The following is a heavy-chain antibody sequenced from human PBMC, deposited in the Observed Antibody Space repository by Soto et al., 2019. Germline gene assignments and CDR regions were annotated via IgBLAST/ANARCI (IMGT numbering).Heavy chain of an antibody. Sequence: GASVKVSCKASGYTFTSYGISWVRQAPGQGLEWMGWISAYNGNTNYAQKLQGRVTMTTDTSTSTAYMELRSLRSDDTAVYYCAIVPQTLRPPSWFDPWGQGTLVTVFS. V-gene: IGHV1-18*01. D-gene: IGHD6-25*01. CDR3: AIVPQTLRPPSWFDP. J-gene: IGHJ5*02. CDR1: GYTFTSYG. CDR2: ISAYNGNT.